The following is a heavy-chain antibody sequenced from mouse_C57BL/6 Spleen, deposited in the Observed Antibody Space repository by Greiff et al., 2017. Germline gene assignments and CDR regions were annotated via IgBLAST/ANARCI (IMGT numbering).Heavy chain of an antibody. J-gene: IGHJ1*03. Sequence: QVQLQQPGAELVKPGASVKMSCKASGYTFTSYWITWVKQRPGQGLEWIGDIYPGSGSTNYNEKFKGKATLTVDTSSTTAYMQLSSLTSEDAAVYYCARLRDDLYWYFDVWGTGTTVTVSS. CDR2: IYPGSGST. CDR3: ARLRDDLYWYFDV. V-gene: IGHV1-55*01. CDR1: GYTFTSYW. D-gene: IGHD2-3*01.